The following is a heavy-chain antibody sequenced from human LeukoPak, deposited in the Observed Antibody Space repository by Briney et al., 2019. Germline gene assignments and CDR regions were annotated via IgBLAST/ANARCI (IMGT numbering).Heavy chain of an antibody. Sequence: ASVKVSCKASGYTFTSYAMHWVRQAPGQRLEWMGWINAGNGNTKYSQKFQGRVTITRDTSASTAYMELSSLRSEDTAVYYCARDMWDSSPQDVWGQGTTVTVSS. D-gene: IGHD1-26*01. CDR2: INAGNGNT. CDR3: ARDMWDSSPQDV. V-gene: IGHV1-3*01. J-gene: IGHJ6*02. CDR1: GYTFTSYA.